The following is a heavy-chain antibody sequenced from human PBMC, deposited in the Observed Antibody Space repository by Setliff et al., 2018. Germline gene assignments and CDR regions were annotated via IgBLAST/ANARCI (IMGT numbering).Heavy chain of an antibody. CDR1: GYTYTNYG. Sequence: ASVKVSCKASGYTYTNYGITWVRQAPGQGLEWMGWINNYSFKTNYPQKFLGRVTMTTDTSTSTAYMELRSLRPDDTAVYYCVRLVRYCSKTACQRISGEEVWGQGTLVTVSS. J-gene: IGHJ4*02. V-gene: IGHV1-18*01. D-gene: IGHD3-10*01. CDR2: INNYSFKT. CDR3: VRLVRYCSKTACQRISGEEV.